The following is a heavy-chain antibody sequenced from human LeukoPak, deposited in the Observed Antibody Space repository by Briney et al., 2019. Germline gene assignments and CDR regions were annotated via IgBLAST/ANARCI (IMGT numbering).Heavy chain of an antibody. Sequence: ASVKVSCKASGYTFTSYGISWVRQAPGQGLEWMGWISAYNGNTDYAQKLQGRVTMTTDTSTSTAYMELRSLRSDDTAVYYCATGTSYRDSFDVWGQGTMVTVSS. D-gene: IGHD3/OR15-3a*01. CDR2: ISAYNGNT. CDR3: ATGTSYRDSFDV. V-gene: IGHV1-18*01. J-gene: IGHJ3*01. CDR1: GYTFTSYG.